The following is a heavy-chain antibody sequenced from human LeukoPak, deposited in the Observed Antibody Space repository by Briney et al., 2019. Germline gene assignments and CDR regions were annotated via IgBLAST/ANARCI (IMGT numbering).Heavy chain of an antibody. Sequence: ASVKVSCKASGYTFTGYYMHWVRQAPGQGLEWMGWINPNSGGTNYAQKFQGRVTITRNTSISTAYMELSSLRSEDTAVYYCARGYDSSGYYYDDYWGQGTLVTVSS. D-gene: IGHD3-22*01. CDR2: INPNSGGT. CDR1: GYTFTGYY. CDR3: ARGYDSSGYYYDDY. V-gene: IGHV1-2*02. J-gene: IGHJ4*02.